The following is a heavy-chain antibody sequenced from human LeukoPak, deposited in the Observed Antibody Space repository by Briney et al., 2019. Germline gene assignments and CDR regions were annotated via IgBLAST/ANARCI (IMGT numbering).Heavy chain of an antibody. J-gene: IGHJ3*02. D-gene: IGHD2-2*01. CDR2: IYYSGST. Sequence: SETLSLTCTVSGGSISSYYWSWIRQPPGKGLEWIGYIYYSGSTNYNPSLKSRVTISVDTSKNQFSLELSSVTAADTAVYYCARAKDIVVVPAHLDIWGQGTMVTVSS. CDR1: GGSISSYY. V-gene: IGHV4-59*01. CDR3: ARAKDIVVVPAHLDI.